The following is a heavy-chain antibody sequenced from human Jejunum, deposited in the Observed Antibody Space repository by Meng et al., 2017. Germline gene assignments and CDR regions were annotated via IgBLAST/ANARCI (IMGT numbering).Heavy chain of an antibody. D-gene: IGHD3-9*01. Sequence: QLRPSGAVILKPSGPLSPSWTVYGGSFIDHYFTWIRQPPGKGLEWIGEIHPSGRTYYSPSLQSRVTITLDTSKNQFSLTLNSVTAADTAVYYCARGDDWAKSGNFWGQGTLVTVSS. CDR1: GGSFIDHY. J-gene: IGHJ4*02. CDR2: IHPSGRT. V-gene: IGHV4-34*01. CDR3: ARGDDWAKSGNF.